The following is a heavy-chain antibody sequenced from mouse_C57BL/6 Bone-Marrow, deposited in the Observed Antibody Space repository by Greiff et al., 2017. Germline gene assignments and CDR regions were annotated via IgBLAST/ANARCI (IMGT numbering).Heavy chain of an antibody. V-gene: IGHV1-81*01. CDR2: IYPRSGNT. Sequence: VKLMESGAELARPGASVKLSCKASGYTFTSYGISWVKQRTGQGLEWIGEIYPRSGNTYYNEKFKGKATLTADKSSSTAYMELRSLTSEDSAVYFCYYSNYDWYFDVWGTGTTVTVAS. CDR1: GYTFTSYG. D-gene: IGHD2-5*01. CDR3: YYSNYDWYFDV. J-gene: IGHJ1*03.